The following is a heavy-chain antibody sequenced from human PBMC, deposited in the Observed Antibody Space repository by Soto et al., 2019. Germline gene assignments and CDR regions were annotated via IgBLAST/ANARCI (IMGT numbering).Heavy chain of an antibody. CDR3: AKDSAYDFSHNPYYFYGMDV. Sequence: PGGSLRLSCAASGFTFFNYAMSWVRQAPGKGLEWVSRISGSSGVTDYADSVKGRFTISSDDSKNTIYLQMKSLRAEDAAIYYCAKDSAYDFSHNPYYFYGMDVWGQGTTVTVSS. J-gene: IGHJ6*02. CDR2: ISGSSGVT. CDR1: GFTFFNYA. D-gene: IGHD3-3*01. V-gene: IGHV3-23*01.